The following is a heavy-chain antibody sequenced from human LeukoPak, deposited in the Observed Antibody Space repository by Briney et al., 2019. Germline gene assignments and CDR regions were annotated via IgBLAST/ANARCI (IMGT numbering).Heavy chain of an antibody. Sequence: SETLSLTCTVSGGFISGSGHYWTWTRQHPGEGLEWLGFIHPGGSIYYNPSLSGRLIISADTSKNQMSLKLSSVTAAGTAVYYCSTGGDTAKGGDSWGQGTLVTVSS. CDR3: STGGDTAKGGDS. V-gene: IGHV4-31*03. D-gene: IGHD5-18*01. CDR1: GGFISGSGHY. J-gene: IGHJ4*02. CDR2: IHPGGSI.